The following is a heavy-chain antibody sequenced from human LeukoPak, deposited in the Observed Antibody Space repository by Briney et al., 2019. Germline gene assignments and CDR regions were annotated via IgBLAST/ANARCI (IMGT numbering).Heavy chain of an antibody. V-gene: IGHV3-11*01. CDR1: GFTFSDYN. CDR3: TRPSSEWELDY. D-gene: IGHD1-26*01. J-gene: IGHJ4*02. CDR2: ISRSGSTK. Sequence: GGSLRLSCAASGFTFSDYNMRWIRQAPGMGLEWVSSISRSGSTKYYADSVKGRFTISRDNAKNSLFLQMNSLRAEDTAVYYCTRPSSEWELDYWGQGILVTVSS.